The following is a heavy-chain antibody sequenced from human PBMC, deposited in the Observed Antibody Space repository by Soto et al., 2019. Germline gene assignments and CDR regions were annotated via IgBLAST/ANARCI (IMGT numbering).Heavy chain of an antibody. Sequence: GGSLRLSCAASGFTFSSYAMSWVRQAPGKGLEWVSAISGSGGSTYYADSVKGRFTISRDNSKNTLYLQMNSLRAEDTAVYYCAKDLALNYDFWSGSPFWIDPWGQGTLVTVSS. CDR1: GFTFSSYA. CDR2: ISGSGGST. CDR3: AKDLALNYDFWSGSPFWIDP. D-gene: IGHD3-3*01. V-gene: IGHV3-23*01. J-gene: IGHJ5*02.